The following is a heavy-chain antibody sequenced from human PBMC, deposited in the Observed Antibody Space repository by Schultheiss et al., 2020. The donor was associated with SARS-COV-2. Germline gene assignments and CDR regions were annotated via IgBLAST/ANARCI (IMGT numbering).Heavy chain of an antibody. D-gene: IGHD1-26*01. CDR2: IYYSGST. CDR3: ARVEAPGGSYGWFDP. CDR1: GGSISSYY. J-gene: IGHJ5*02. V-gene: IGHV4-59*01. Sequence: SETLSLTCTVSGGSISSYYWSWIRQPPGKGLGWIGYIYYSGSTNYNPSLKSRVTISVDTSKNQFSLKLSSVTAADTAVYYCARVEAPGGSYGWFDPWGQGTLVTVSS.